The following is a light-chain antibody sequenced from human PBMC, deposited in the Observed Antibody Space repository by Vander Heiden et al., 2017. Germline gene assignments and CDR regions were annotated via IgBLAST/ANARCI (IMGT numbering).Light chain of an antibody. Sequence: SYELTQPPSVSVSPGQTASITCSGDKLGDKYACWYQQKPGQSPVLVIYQDSKRTAGSPERFSGSNSGNTATLTISGTQAMDEDDYYCQAWDSSNVVFGGGTKLTVL. J-gene: IGLJ2*01. CDR3: QAWDSSNVV. V-gene: IGLV3-1*01. CDR2: QDS. CDR1: KLGDKY.